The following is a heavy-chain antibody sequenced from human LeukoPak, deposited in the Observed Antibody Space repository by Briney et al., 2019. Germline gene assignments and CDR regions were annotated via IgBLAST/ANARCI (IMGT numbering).Heavy chain of an antibody. V-gene: IGHV3-21*01. J-gene: IGHJ6*03. CDR3: ARDPEVPDYYSYMDV. Sequence: GGSLRLSCTGSGFIFSSYGLFWVRQAPGKRLEWVSAISSGGAYTYYADSVKGRFTISRDNALNSVSLQMNGLRAEDTAIYYCARDPEVPDYYSYMDVWGKGTTVTVSS. CDR1: GFIFSSYG. CDR2: ISSGGAYT.